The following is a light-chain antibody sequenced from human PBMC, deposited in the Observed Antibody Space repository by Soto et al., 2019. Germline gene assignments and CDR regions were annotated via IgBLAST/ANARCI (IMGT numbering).Light chain of an antibody. V-gene: IGLV2-14*01. CDR1: SGDVGGYNY. CDR3: SSYTSAYPPG. J-gene: IGLJ1*01. Sequence: SVLTQPASVSGSPGQSITISCTGTSGDVGGYNYVSWYQQHPGKAPKLIIYEVYHRPSGVSNRFSGSKLDNTASLTLSGLQPEDGVNYYCSSYTSAYPPGFGSGTKVTVL. CDR2: EVY.